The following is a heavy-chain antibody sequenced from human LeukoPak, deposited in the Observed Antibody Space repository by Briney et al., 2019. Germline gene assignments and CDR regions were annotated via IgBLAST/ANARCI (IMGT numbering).Heavy chain of an antibody. CDR3: ARWIRYYGMDV. Sequence: PSESLSLTCTVSGGSISNYFWSWIRQPPGKGLEWIGYISYSGNTNYNPSLKSRVTISVDTSKNQFSLKLSSVTAADTAVYYCARWIRYYGMDVWGQGTTVTVSS. J-gene: IGHJ6*02. CDR2: ISYSGNT. V-gene: IGHV4-59*08. CDR1: GGSISNYF. D-gene: IGHD4-23*01.